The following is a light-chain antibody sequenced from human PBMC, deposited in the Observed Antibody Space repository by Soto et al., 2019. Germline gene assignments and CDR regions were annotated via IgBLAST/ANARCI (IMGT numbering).Light chain of an antibody. CDR2: END. V-gene: IGLV1-51*01. CDR3: GTWDSSLSAGV. Sequence: QSVLTQPPSVSAAPGQKVTIPCSGSSSNIGNNHASWYQQFPGAAPKLLIYENDKRPSGIPDRFSGSKSGTSATLGITGLQTGDEADYYCGTWDSSLSAGVFGGGTKLTVL. CDR1: SSNIGNNH. J-gene: IGLJ2*01.